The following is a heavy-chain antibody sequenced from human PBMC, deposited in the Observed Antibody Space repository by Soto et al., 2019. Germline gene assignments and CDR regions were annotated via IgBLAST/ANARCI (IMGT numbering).Heavy chain of an antibody. Sequence: GASVKVSCKASGGTFSSYAISWVRQAPGQGLERMGGIIPIFGTANYAQKFQGRVTITADESTSTAYMELSSLRSEDTAVYYCAITRDVDTAMEFDYWGQGTLVTVSS. CDR1: GGTFSSYA. V-gene: IGHV1-69*13. J-gene: IGHJ4*02. CDR2: IIPIFGTA. CDR3: AITRDVDTAMEFDY. D-gene: IGHD5-18*01.